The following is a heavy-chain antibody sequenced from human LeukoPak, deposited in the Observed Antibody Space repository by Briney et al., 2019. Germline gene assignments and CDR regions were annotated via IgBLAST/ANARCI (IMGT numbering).Heavy chain of an antibody. J-gene: IGHJ6*03. Sequence: GGSLRLSCAASGFTFSNAWMSWVRQAPGKGLEWVGRIKSKTDGGTTDYAAPVKGRFTISRDDSKNTLYLQMNSLKTEDTAVYYCTTEGVGATRCYYYYYMDVWGKGTTVTISS. CDR1: GFTFSNAW. V-gene: IGHV3-15*01. CDR3: TTEGVGATRCYYYYYMDV. D-gene: IGHD1-26*01. CDR2: IKSKTDGGTT.